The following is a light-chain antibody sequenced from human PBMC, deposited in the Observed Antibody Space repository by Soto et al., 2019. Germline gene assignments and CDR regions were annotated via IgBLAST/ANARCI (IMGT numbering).Light chain of an antibody. CDR1: SSNIGAEYD. CDR3: QPYESSLPTFV. J-gene: IGLJ1*01. V-gene: IGLV1-40*01. CDR2: GDN. Sequence: QAVVTQPPSVSGAPGQRVAISCTGSSSNIGAEYDVHWYQQLPGTAPKRLIYGDNNRPSGVPDRFSGSKSGTSASLAITGLHPGEEADYYAQPYESSLPTFVFGTGTKLPVL.